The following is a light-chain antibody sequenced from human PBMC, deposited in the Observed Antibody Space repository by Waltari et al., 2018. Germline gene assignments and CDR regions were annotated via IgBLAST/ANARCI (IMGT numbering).Light chain of an antibody. V-gene: IGLV1-51*01. CDR1: SSNIGNNY. CDR2: DNK. CDR3: GTWDSSLSAVV. Sequence: QSVLTQPPSVSAAPGQTVTISCSGSSSNIGNNYVSWYQPLPGTAPKLLISDNKKRPSGIPDRFSGSKSGTSATLGITGLQTGDEADYYCGTWDSSLSAVVFGGGTKLTVL. J-gene: IGLJ2*01.